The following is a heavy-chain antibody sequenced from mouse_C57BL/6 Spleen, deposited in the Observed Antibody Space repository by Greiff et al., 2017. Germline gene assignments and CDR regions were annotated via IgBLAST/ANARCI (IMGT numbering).Heavy chain of an antibody. Sequence: QVQLQQSGAELARPGASVKLSCKASGYTFTSYGISWVKQRTGQGLEWIGEIYPRSGNTYYNEKFQGKATMTADKSSSTAYMELRSLTSEDSAVYFCAKNYYGSSPYYFDYWGKGTTLTVSS. J-gene: IGHJ2*01. CDR1: GYTFTSYG. CDR2: IYPRSGNT. D-gene: IGHD1-1*01. V-gene: IGHV1-81*01. CDR3: AKNYYGSSPYYFDY.